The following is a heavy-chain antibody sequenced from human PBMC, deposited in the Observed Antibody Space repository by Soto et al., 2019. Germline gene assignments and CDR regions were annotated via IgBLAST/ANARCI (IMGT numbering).Heavy chain of an antibody. CDR1: GFTFSSYG. V-gene: IGHV3-30*18. J-gene: IGHJ4*02. Sequence: GGSLRLSYAASGFTFSSYGMHWVRQAPGKGLEWVAVISYDGSNKYYADSVKGRFTISRDNSKNTLYLQMNSLRAEDTAVYYCAKDGFLPNYYDSSGRFFDYWGQGTLVTVSS. D-gene: IGHD3-22*01. CDR2: ISYDGSNK. CDR3: AKDGFLPNYYDSSGRFFDY.